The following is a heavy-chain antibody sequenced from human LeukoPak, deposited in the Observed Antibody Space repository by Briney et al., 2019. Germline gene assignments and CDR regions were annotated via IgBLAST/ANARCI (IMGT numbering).Heavy chain of an antibody. Sequence: PSETLSLTXTVSGGSISSGSYYWSRIRQPAGKGLEWIGRIYTSGSTNYNPSLKSRVTISVDTSQNQFSLKLTSVTAADTAVYYRARVTIFGVVFDPWGQGTLVTVSS. CDR3: ARVTIFGVVFDP. D-gene: IGHD3-3*01. CDR2: IYTSGST. J-gene: IGHJ5*02. V-gene: IGHV4-61*02. CDR1: GGSISSGSYY.